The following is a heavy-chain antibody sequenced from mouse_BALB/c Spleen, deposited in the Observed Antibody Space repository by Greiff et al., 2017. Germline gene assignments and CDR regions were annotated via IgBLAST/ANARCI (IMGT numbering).Heavy chain of an antibody. CDR1: GYTFSSYW. CDR3: AREGLDAMDY. D-gene: IGHD3-1*01. V-gene: IGHV1-74*01. J-gene: IGHJ4*01. Sequence: VQLQQSGAELMKPGASVKISCKATGYTFSSYWIEWVKQRPGQGLEWIGMIHPSDSETRLNQKFKDKATLTVDKSSSTAYMQLSSPTSEDSAVYYCAREGLDAMDYWGQGTSVTVSS. CDR2: IHPSDSET.